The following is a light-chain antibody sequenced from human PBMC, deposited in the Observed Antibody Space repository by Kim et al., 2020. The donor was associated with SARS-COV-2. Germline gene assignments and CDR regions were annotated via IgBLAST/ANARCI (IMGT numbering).Light chain of an antibody. V-gene: IGLV1-44*01. CDR2: NDI. Sequence: GQGVIVSCSGSRSNIGSNPVNWFRQVPGTAPRLLIYNDIQRPSGVPDRVSGSKTGTSASLVIGGLQSEDEARYYCAAWDYGLKGWVFGGGTQLTVL. J-gene: IGLJ3*02. CDR3: AAWDYGLKGWV. CDR1: RSNIGSNP.